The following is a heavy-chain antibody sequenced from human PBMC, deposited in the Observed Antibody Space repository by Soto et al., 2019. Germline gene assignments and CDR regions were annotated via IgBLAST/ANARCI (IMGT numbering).Heavy chain of an antibody. Sequence: GGSLRLSCAASGFTFSSYGMHWVRQAPGKGLEWVAVIWYDGSNKYYADSVKGRFTISRDNSKNTLYLQMNSLRAEDTAVYYCARDNGRYILDYWGQGTLVTVSS. D-gene: IGHD1-20*01. CDR3: ARDNGRYILDY. CDR2: IWYDGSNK. CDR1: GFTFSSYG. V-gene: IGHV3-33*01. J-gene: IGHJ4*02.